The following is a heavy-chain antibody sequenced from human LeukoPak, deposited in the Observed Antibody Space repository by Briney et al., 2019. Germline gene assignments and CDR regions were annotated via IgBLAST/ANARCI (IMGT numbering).Heavy chain of an antibody. CDR2: ISSSSSYI. CDR1: GFTFSSYS. D-gene: IGHD2-8*01. V-gene: IGHV3-21*01. Sequence: SGGSLRLSCAAFGFTFSSYSMNWVRQAPGKGLEWVSSISSSSSYIYYADSVKGRFTISRDNAKNSLYLQMNSLRAEDTAVYYCARVLTEYCTNGVCPNPYYYYYGMDVWGQGTTVTVSS. CDR3: ARVLTEYCTNGVCPNPYYYYYGMDV. J-gene: IGHJ6*02.